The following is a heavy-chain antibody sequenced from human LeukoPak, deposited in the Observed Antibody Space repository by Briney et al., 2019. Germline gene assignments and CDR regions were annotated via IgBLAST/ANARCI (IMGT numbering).Heavy chain of an antibody. CDR1: GFTFGTYG. CDR2: ITGSSTWT. CDR3: ARELVSLGTGYFDL. J-gene: IGHJ2*01. V-gene: IGHV3-23*01. Sequence: GGSLRLSCEASGFTFGTYGMTWVRQAPGKGLEWVSGITGSSTWTYYADSVRGRFTISRDNSKTTLHLQMNNLTADDTAIYYCARELVSLGTGYFDLWGRGTLVTVSS. D-gene: IGHD7-27*01.